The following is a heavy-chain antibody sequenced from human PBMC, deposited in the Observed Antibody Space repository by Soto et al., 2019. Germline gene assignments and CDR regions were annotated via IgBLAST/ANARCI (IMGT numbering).Heavy chain of an antibody. CDR1: NDSIRSDNW. J-gene: IGHJ4*02. Sequence: QVHLQESGPGLVKPSETLSLTCSVSNDSIRSDNWWSWGRQPPGKGLEWIGEIFHSGSSNNNPSLKSRGTLSVAKTKNEFSLKLNSVTAADTAVYYCARRLFVRGTLGYYDYWGQGTLVTVSS. D-gene: IGHD3-10*02. CDR2: IFHSGSS. V-gene: IGHV4-4*02. CDR3: ARRLFVRGTLGYYDY.